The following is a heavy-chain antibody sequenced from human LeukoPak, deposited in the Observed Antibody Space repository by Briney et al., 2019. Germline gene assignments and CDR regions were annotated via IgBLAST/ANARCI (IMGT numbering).Heavy chain of an antibody. CDR1: GAILIELS. Sequence: ASVKVSCKVSGAILIELSIHWVRQSPGKGLEWMGGFDSEDGRTKVAQKFHDRVSLTEDTSLGTAYMELSSLRSEDTAVYYCATDLGYSAPTSPHWGQGTLVTVSS. J-gene: IGHJ4*02. CDR3: ATDLGYSAPTSPH. CDR2: FDSEDGRT. V-gene: IGHV1-24*01. D-gene: IGHD6-13*01.